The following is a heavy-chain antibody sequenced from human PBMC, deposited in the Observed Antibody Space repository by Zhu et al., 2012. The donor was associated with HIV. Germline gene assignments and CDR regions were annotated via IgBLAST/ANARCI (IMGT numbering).Heavy chain of an antibody. CDR3: ARGGVTLLDY. V-gene: IGHV4-30-2*01. Sequence: QVQLQESGSGLVKPSQTLSLTCAVSGGSISSGGYSWSWIRQPPGKGLEWIGYIYHSGSTYYNPSLKSRVTISVDRSKNQFSLELSSVTAADTAVYYCARGGVTLLDYWGQGTLVTVSS. J-gene: IGHJ4*02. CDR1: GGSISSGGYS. CDR2: IYHSGST. D-gene: IGHD3-16*01.